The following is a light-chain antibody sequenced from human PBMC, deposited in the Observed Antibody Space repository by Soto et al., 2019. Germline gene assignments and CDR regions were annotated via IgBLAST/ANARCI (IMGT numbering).Light chain of an antibody. CDR1: QNINTN. Sequence: IVGTQSPATLSVSPGERATLSCRASQNINTNLDWYQQRPGQAPRLLIYVASTRATGVPARFSGSGSGTEFTLNISSLQSEDFGVYYCQPYNNLYTFGQGTKLE. CDR2: VAS. V-gene: IGKV3-15*01. J-gene: IGKJ2*01. CDR3: QPYNNLYT.